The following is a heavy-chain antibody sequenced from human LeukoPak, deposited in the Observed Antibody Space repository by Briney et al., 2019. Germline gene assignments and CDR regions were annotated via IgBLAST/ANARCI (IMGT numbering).Heavy chain of an antibody. CDR3: ARAGDYGDYLDY. D-gene: IGHD4-17*01. Sequence: GGSLRLSCAASGFTFSSYWMHWVRQAPGKGLVWVSRINSDGSSTSYADSVKGRFTISRDNAKNTLYLQMNSLRAEDTAVYYCARAGDYGDYLDYWGQGTLVTVSS. CDR1: GFTFSSYW. V-gene: IGHV3-74*01. CDR2: INSDGSST. J-gene: IGHJ4*02.